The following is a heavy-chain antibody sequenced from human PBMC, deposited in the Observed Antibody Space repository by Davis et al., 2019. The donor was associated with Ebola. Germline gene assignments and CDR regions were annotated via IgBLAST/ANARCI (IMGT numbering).Heavy chain of an antibody. CDR2: IYYSGST. CDR3: ARASSSSWYLGYFDL. CDR1: GGSISTSSYY. V-gene: IGHV4-39*07. J-gene: IGHJ2*01. Sequence: SETLSLTCTVSGGSISTSSYYWGWIRQPPGKGLEWIGSIYYSGSTNYNPSLKSRVTISVDTSKNQFSLKLSSVTAADTAVYYCARASSSSWYLGYFDLWGRGTLVTVSS. D-gene: IGHD6-13*01.